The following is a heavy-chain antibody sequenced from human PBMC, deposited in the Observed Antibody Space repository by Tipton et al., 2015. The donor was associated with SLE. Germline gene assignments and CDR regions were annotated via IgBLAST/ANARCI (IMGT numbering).Heavy chain of an antibody. CDR2: IYHSGST. Sequence: GSLRLSCAVSGGSISSSNWWSWVRQPPGKGLEWIGEIYHSGSTNYNPTLKSRVTISVDKSKNQFSLKLSSVTAADTAVYHCARVWRQLANYFDYWGQGTLVTVSS. CDR3: ARVWRQLANYFDY. J-gene: IGHJ4*02. D-gene: IGHD6-6*01. CDR1: GGSISSSNW. V-gene: IGHV4-4*02.